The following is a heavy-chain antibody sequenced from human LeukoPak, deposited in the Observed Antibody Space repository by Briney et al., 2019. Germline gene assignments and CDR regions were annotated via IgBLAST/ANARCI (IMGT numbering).Heavy chain of an antibody. CDR3: ARDGYLEL. CDR1: GYTFTSCG. J-gene: IGHJ2*01. V-gene: IGHV1-18*01. Sequence: ASVKVCCTASGYTFTSCGICWGRQAPGQGLEWMGWNSVHNGNTNYAQKRQDRVIMTTDTSTSTAYMELRRLRSDGTAVYYGARDGYLELWGGSTLVTVSS. CDR2: NSVHNGNT.